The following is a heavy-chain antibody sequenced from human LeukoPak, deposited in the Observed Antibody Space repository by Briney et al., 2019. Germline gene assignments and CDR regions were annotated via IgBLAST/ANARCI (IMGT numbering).Heavy chain of an antibody. CDR2: TRNKANSYTT. CDR3: AREFDGDYGPNWYFDL. CDR1: GFTFSRYS. D-gene: IGHD4-17*01. V-gene: IGHV3-72*01. Sequence: GGSLRLSCAASGFTFSRYSMNWVRQAPGKGLEWVGRTRNKANSYTTEYAASVKGRFTISRDDSKNSLYLQMNSLKTEDTAVYYCAREFDGDYGPNWYFDLWGRGTLVTVSS. J-gene: IGHJ2*01.